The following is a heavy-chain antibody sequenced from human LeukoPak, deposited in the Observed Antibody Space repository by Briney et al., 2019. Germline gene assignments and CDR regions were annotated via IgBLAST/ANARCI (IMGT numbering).Heavy chain of an antibody. CDR1: GFTFSRHG. V-gene: IGHV3-23*01. Sequence: GGTLRLSCAASGFTFSRHGMHWVRQAPGKGLKWVSGISPSGDILYYADSVKGQFTISRDNFKNTVYLQMNSLRAEDTAVYYCAKDDAWGPFQHWGQGTLVTVSS. CDR2: ISPSGDIL. J-gene: IGHJ1*01. CDR3: AKDDAWGPFQH. D-gene: IGHD3-16*01.